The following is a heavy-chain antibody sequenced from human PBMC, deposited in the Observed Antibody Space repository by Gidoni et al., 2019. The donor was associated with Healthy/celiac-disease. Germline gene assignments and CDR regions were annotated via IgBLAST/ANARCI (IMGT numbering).Heavy chain of an antibody. CDR3: AKALGGYCSSTSCYEYYYYGMDV. Sequence: EVQLVESGGGLVQPGRSLRLSCADSGFTFDDYAMHWVRQAPGKGLGWVSGISWNSGSIGYADSVKGRFTITRDNAKNSLYLQMNSLRAEDTALYYCAKALGGYCSSTSCYEYYYYGMDVWGQGTTVTVSS. CDR2: ISWNSGSI. V-gene: IGHV3-9*01. CDR1: GFTFDDYA. J-gene: IGHJ6*02. D-gene: IGHD2-2*01.